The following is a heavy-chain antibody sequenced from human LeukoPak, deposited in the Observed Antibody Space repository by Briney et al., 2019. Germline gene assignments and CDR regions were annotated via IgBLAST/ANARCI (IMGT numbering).Heavy chain of an antibody. Sequence: GGSLRLSCAASGFTFTSHWMHWVRQAPGKGLEWVSRINRDGSITSYADSVKGRFTMSRDNAKNTLYLQMSSLRAEDTAVYYCARGGGDYGDYVGYWGQGSLSPSPQ. CDR2: INRDGSIT. CDR3: ARGGGDYGDYVGY. J-gene: IGHJ4*02. D-gene: IGHD4-17*01. CDR1: GFTFTSHW. V-gene: IGHV3-74*01.